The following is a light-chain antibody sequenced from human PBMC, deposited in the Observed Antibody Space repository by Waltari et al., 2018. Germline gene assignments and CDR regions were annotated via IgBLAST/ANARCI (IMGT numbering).Light chain of an antibody. V-gene: IGKV3-20*01. J-gene: IGKJ1*01. CDR1: QSVSRA. Sequence: EIVLTQSPGPLSLSPGERATLSCRASQSVSRALAWYQQNPGQAPRLLISGASNRATGSPDRFSGSGSGTDFSLIISRLEPEDFAVYYCQHYVSLPVTFGQGTKVEIK. CDR2: GAS. CDR3: QHYVSLPVT.